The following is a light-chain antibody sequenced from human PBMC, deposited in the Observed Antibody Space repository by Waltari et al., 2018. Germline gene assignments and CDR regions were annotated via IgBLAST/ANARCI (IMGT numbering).Light chain of an antibody. CDR1: SGINVGTYK. J-gene: IGLJ2*01. V-gene: IGLV5-45*01. Sequence: QAVLTQPASLSASPGASASLTCPLRSGINVGTYKIYWYQLKPGSPPQYLLRYKSDSDMQQASGVPSRFSGSKDASANAGILLISGLQSEDEADYYCMIWHSSGVVFGGGTKLTVL. CDR3: MIWHSSGVV. CDR2: YKSDSDM.